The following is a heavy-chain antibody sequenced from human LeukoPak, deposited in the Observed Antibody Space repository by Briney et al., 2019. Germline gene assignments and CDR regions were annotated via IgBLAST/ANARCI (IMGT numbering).Heavy chain of an antibody. J-gene: IGHJ3*02. CDR3: ARLEEDSRDAFDI. D-gene: IGHD5-18*01. Sequence: SETLSLTCTVSDGSISSYYWSWIRQPPGKGLEWIGYIYYSGSTNYNPSLKSRVTISVDTSKNQFSLKLSSVTAADTAVYYCARLEEDSRDAFDIWGRGTMVTVSS. CDR1: DGSISSYY. CDR2: IYYSGST. V-gene: IGHV4-59*08.